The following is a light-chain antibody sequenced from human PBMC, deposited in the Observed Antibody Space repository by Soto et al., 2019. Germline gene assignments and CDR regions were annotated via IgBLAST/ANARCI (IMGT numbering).Light chain of an antibody. CDR3: RSYKGSSTVEV. J-gene: IGLJ1*01. CDR1: SSDVGGYNY. Sequence: QSALTQPASVSGSPGQSITISCTGTSSDVGGYNYVSWYQQHPGKAPKLMIYDVSNRPSGVSNRFSGSKSGNTASLTISGPQAEDEADYYCRSYKGSSTVEVFGTGTKLTVL. V-gene: IGLV2-14*01. CDR2: DVS.